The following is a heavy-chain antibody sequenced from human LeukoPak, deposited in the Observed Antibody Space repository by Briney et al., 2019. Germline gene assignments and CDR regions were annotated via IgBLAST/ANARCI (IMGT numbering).Heavy chain of an antibody. CDR1: GGTFSSYA. D-gene: IGHD5/OR15-5a*01. V-gene: IGHV1-69*06. CDR3: ARANSPIPHIGSANWFDP. J-gene: IGHJ5*02. Sequence: ASVKVSCKASGGTFSSYAISWVRQAPGQGLEWMGGIIPIFGTANYAQKFQGRVTITADKSTSTAYMELRSLRSEDTAVYYCARANSPIPHIGSANWFDPWGQGTLVTVSS. CDR2: IIPIFGTA.